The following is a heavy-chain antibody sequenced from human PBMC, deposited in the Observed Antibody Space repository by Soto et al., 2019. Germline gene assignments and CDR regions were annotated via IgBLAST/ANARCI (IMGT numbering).Heavy chain of an antibody. Sequence: QVQLVQSGAEVKKPGASVKVSCKASGYTFTSYDINWVRQATGQGLEWVGWMSPNSGNTGYAQKFQGRVTMTRTTSASSAYMELTSLRSDDTAVYYCARGPPNWGFDNWGQGTLVTVSS. V-gene: IGHV1-8*01. CDR2: MSPNSGNT. J-gene: IGHJ4*02. D-gene: IGHD7-27*01. CDR1: GYTFTSYD. CDR3: ARGPPNWGFDN.